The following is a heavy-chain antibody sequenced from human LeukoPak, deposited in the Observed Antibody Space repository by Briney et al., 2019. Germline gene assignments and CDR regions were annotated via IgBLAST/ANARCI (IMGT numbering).Heavy chain of an antibody. Sequence: GGSLRLSCAASGFTFSSYGMHWVRQAPGKGLEWVAFIRYDGSNKYYADSVKGRFTISRDNSKNTLYLQMNSLRAEDTAVYYCAKNYGSGSYYFAFDIWGQGTMVTVSS. CDR2: IRYDGSNK. CDR3: AKNYGSGSYYFAFDI. D-gene: IGHD3-10*01. J-gene: IGHJ3*02. V-gene: IGHV3-30*02. CDR1: GFTFSSYG.